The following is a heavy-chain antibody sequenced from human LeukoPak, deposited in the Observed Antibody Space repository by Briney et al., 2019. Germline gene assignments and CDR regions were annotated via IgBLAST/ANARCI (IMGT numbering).Heavy chain of an antibody. CDR3: ARGGVDYYGSGTYYLMYYFDY. Sequence: GGTLRPSCAASGFTFNTYGMSWVRQAPGKGLEWVSGISGSGGATYYADSVKGRFTISRDAPHNTLYLQMNSLRAEDTAVYFCARGGVDYYGSGTYYLMYYFDYWGQGALVTVSS. CDR2: ISGSGGAT. V-gene: IGHV3-23*01. CDR1: GFTFNTYG. D-gene: IGHD3-10*01. J-gene: IGHJ4*02.